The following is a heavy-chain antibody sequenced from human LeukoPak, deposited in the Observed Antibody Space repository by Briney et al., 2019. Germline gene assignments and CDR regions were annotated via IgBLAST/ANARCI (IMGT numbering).Heavy chain of an antibody. D-gene: IGHD4-17*01. V-gene: IGHV3-30*02. CDR3: ATPSYDYGDYPSNY. Sequence: GGSLRLSCAASGFTFSSYGMHWVRQAPGKGLEWVAFIRYDGSNKYYADSVKGRFTISRDNSKNTLYLQMNSLRAEDTAVYYCATPSYDYGDYPSNYWGQGTLVTVSS. J-gene: IGHJ4*02. CDR1: GFTFSSYG. CDR2: IRYDGSNK.